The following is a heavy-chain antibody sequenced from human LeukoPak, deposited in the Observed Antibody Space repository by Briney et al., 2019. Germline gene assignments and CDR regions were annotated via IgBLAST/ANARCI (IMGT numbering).Heavy chain of an antibody. CDR2: ISHRGDDT. CDR1: GFTFNDHA. V-gene: IGHV3-23*01. CDR3: ARAPYNSGSRNWFDP. J-gene: IGHJ5*02. Sequence: GGSLRLSCAASGFTFNDHAMSWVRQAPGKGLEWASSISHRGDDTYYAYSVKGRFIVSRENSKNTVYLQMNRLGIEDTAVYHCARAPYNSGSRNWFDPWGQGTLVTVSS. D-gene: IGHD3-10*01.